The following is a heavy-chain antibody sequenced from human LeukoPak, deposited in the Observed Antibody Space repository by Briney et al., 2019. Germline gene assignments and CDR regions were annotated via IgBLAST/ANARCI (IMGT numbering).Heavy chain of an antibody. CDR3: AKKRLDYYDSSGYVDY. CDR1: GFTFSSYG. CDR2: ISGSGGST. V-gene: IGHV3-23*01. J-gene: IGHJ4*02. D-gene: IGHD3-22*01. Sequence: PGGSLRLSCAASGFTFSSYGMSWVRQAPGKGLEWVSAISGSGGSTYYADSVKGRFTISRDNSKNTLYLQMNSLRAEDTAVYYCAKKRLDYYDSSGYVDYWGQGTLVTVSS.